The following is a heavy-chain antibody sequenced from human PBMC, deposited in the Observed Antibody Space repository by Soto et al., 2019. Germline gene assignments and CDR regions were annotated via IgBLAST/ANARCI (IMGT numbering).Heavy chain of an antibody. Sequence: GGSLRLSCAASGFTFSSYAMSWVRQAPGKGLEWVSAISGSGGSTYYADSVKGRFTISRDNSKNTLYLQMNSLRAEDTAVYYCAKDDGGTHTRGHYYYYYGMDVWGQGTTVTVSS. CDR1: GFTFSSYA. J-gene: IGHJ6*02. CDR2: ISGSGGST. V-gene: IGHV3-23*01. D-gene: IGHD1-1*01. CDR3: AKDDGGTHTRGHYYYYYGMDV.